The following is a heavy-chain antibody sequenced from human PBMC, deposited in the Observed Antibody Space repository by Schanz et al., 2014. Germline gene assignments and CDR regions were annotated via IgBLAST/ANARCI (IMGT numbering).Heavy chain of an antibody. CDR1: GFTFSDYY. D-gene: IGHD2-2*01. CDR2: ISDSGDST. CDR3: ANVAPAATYPDS. J-gene: IGHJ4*02. V-gene: IGHV3-11*01. Sequence: VQLVDSGGGLVQPGGSLRLSCAASGFTFSDYYMTWIRQAPGKGLEWVSDISDSGDSTHYADSVKGRFTISRDNAKNSLFLQMNRLSAEDAAVYYCANVAPAATYPDSWGLGTLVTVSS.